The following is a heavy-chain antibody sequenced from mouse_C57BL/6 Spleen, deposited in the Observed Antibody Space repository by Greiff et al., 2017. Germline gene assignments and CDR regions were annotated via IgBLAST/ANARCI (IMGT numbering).Heavy chain of an antibody. J-gene: IGHJ2*01. D-gene: IGHD1-1*01. CDR1: GYTFTDYY. CDR2: INPYNGGT. Sequence: VQLQQSGPVLVKPGASVKMSCKASGYTFTDYYMNWVKQSHGKSLEWIGVINPYNGGTSYNQKFKGNATLTVDKSSSTAYMELNSLTSEDSAVYYCARGDYGSSFDYWGQGTTLTVSS. V-gene: IGHV1-19*01. CDR3: ARGDYGSSFDY.